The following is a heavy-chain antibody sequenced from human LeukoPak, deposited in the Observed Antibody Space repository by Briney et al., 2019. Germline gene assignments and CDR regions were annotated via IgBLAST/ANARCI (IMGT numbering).Heavy chain of an antibody. CDR3: ARARRYYDSSGYYYVLALGY. V-gene: IGHV1-2*02. J-gene: IGHJ4*02. D-gene: IGHD3-22*01. CDR1: GYTFTGYY. CDR2: INPNSGGT. Sequence: ASVKVSCKASGYTFTGYYMHWVRQAPGQGLEWMGWINPNSGGTNYAQKFQGRATMTRDTSISTAYMELSRLRSDDTAVYYCARARRYYDSSGYYYVLALGYWGQGTLVTVSS.